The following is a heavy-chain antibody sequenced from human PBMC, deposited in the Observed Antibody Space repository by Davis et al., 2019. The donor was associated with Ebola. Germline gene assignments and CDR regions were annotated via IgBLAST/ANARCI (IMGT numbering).Heavy chain of an antibody. J-gene: IGHJ4*02. Sequence: GGSLRLSCAASGFTFSSYSMNWVRQAPGKGLEWVSYISSSSSTIYYADSVKGRFTISRDNSKNTLYLQMNSLRLQDTAIYYCAKDPGGHTSESDYWGQGTLVIVSS. D-gene: IGHD1-26*01. V-gene: IGHV3-48*01. CDR1: GFTFSSYS. CDR2: ISSSSSTI. CDR3: AKDPGGHTSESDY.